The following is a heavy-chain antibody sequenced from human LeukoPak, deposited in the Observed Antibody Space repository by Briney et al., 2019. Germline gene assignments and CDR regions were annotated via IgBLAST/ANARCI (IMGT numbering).Heavy chain of an antibody. V-gene: IGHV4-34*01. D-gene: IGHD1-26*01. CDR1: GGSFSGYY. CDR3: ARAHGGATGIDY. Sequence: SETLSLTCAVYGGSFSGYYWSWIRRPPGKGLEWTGEINHSGSTNYNPSLKSRVTISVDTSKIQFSLKLSSVTAADTAVYYCARAHGGATGIDYWGQGTLVTVSS. J-gene: IGHJ4*02. CDR2: INHSGST.